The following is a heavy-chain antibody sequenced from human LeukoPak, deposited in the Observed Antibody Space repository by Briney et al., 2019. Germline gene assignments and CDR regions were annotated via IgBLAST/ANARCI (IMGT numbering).Heavy chain of an antibody. CDR1: GFTFRNYG. Sequence: GGSLRLSCIASGFTFRNYGMSWVRQAPGKGLEWVGRIKSKTDGGTTDYAAPVKGRFTISRDDSKNTLYLQMNSLKTEDTAVYYCTTEQSVVVPAAAGFDPWGQGTLVTVSS. CDR3: TTEQSVVVPAAAGFDP. D-gene: IGHD2-2*01. V-gene: IGHV3-15*01. CDR2: IKSKTDGGTT. J-gene: IGHJ5*02.